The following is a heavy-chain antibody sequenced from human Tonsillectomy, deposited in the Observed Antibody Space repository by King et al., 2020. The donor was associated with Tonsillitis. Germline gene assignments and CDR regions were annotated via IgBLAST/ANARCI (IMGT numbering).Heavy chain of an antibody. V-gene: IGHV3-30*04. CDR3: ARVAVGEG. Sequence: VQLVESGGGVVQPGRSLRLSCAASGFTFSSYAMHWVRQAPGKGLEWVAVISYDGSNKYCADSVKGRFTISRDNSKNTLYLQMNSLRAEDTAVYYCARVAVGEGWGQGTLVTVSS. J-gene: IGHJ4*02. CDR1: GFTFSSYA. CDR2: ISYDGSNK. D-gene: IGHD3-10*01.